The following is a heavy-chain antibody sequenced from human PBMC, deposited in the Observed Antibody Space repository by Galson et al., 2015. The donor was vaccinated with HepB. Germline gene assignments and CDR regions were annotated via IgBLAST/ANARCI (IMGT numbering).Heavy chain of an antibody. CDR1: GYSFTSYW. V-gene: IGHV5-10-1*01. J-gene: IGHJ4*02. CDR3: ARQSGYYDSSGYYSTAFDY. CDR2: IDPSDSYT. D-gene: IGHD3-22*01. Sequence: QSGAEVKKPGESLRISCKGSGYSFTSYWISWVRQMPGKGLEWMGRIDPSDSYTNYSSSFQGHVTISADKSISTAYLQWSSLKASNTAMYYCARQSGYYDSSGYYSTAFDYWGQGTLVTVSS.